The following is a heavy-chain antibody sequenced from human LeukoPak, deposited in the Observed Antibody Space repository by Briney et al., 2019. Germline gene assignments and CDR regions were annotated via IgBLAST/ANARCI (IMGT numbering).Heavy chain of an antibody. CDR3: ARDRYYDILTGYFGVDAFDD. V-gene: IGHV4-38-2*02. CDR1: GYSISSGYY. D-gene: IGHD3-9*01. CDR2: INHSGST. J-gene: IGHJ3*01. Sequence: SETLSLTCTVSGYSISSGYYWGWIRQPPGKGLEWIGSINHSGSTYYNPSLKSRVTISVDTSKNQFSLKLSSVTAADTAVYYCARDRYYDILTGYFGVDAFDDWGQGTMVTVSS.